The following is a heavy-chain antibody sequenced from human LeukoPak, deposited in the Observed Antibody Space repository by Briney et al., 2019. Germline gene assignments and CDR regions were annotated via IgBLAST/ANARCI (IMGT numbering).Heavy chain of an antibody. J-gene: IGHJ4*02. CDR2: INHSGST. D-gene: IGHD3-22*01. CDR3: ARGIRSYYDSSGIYYFDY. CDR1: GYSISSGYY. V-gene: IGHV4-34*01. Sequence: SETLSLTCAVSGYSISSGYYWSWIRQPPGKGLEWIGEINHSGSTNYNPSLKSRVTISVDTSKNQFSLKLSSVTAADTAVYYCARGIRSYYDSSGIYYFDYWGQGTLVTVSS.